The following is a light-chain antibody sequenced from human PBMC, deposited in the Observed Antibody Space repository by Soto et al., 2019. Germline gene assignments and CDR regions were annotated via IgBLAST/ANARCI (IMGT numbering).Light chain of an antibody. Sequence: DIPLTQSPSTLSASVGARVSIXSRASQSIGRFLAWYQHQPGKAPKLLIYDASTLESGVPSRFSGTGSGTEFTFSITSLQPEDFGTYYCQQCYMGWTFGQGTKVDNK. CDR2: DAS. J-gene: IGKJ1*01. V-gene: IGKV1-5*01. CDR3: QQCYMGWT. CDR1: QSIGRF.